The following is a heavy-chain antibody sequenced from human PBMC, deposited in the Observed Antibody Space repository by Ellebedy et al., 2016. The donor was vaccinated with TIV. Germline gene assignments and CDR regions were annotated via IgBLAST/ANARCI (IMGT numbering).Heavy chain of an antibody. D-gene: IGHD7-27*01. CDR3: AHSWGFH. Sequence: SGPTLVKPTQTLTLTCTFSGFSLSTSGVGVGWVRQPPGKPLEWLAIIYWNDDELYSPNLKTRVTITKDTSKNQVVLRMTNMDPVDTGTYYCAHSWGFHWGQGTLVTVSS. CDR2: IYWNDDE. V-gene: IGHV2-5*01. J-gene: IGHJ4*02. CDR1: GFSLSTSGVG.